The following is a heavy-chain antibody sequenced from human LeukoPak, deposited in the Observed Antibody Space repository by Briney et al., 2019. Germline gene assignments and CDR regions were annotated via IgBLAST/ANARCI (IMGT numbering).Heavy chain of an antibody. D-gene: IGHD4-23*01. CDR3: ARVNDYGGNDDAFDI. Sequence: PGGSLRLSCAASGFTFSSYEMNWVRQAPGKGLEWVSYISSSGSTIYYADSVKGRFTISRDNAKNSLYLQMNSLRAEDTALYYCARVNDYGGNDDAFDILGQGTMVTVSS. J-gene: IGHJ3*02. CDR2: ISSSGSTI. V-gene: IGHV3-48*03. CDR1: GFTFSSYE.